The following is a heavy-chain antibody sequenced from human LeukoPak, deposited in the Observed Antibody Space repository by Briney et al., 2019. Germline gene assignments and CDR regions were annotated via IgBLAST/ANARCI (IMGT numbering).Heavy chain of an antibody. CDR1: GFSFSIYG. V-gene: IGHV3-30*02. CDR2: IRYDGSVK. J-gene: IGHJ4*02. D-gene: IGHD6-6*01. Sequence: GGSLRLSCAASGFSFSIYGMHRVRQAPGKGLEWVAYIRYDGSVKYYADSVKGRFTISRDNSKSTLYLQMNSLRAEDTAVYYCAKPPGGVARCFDSWGQGTLVTVSS. CDR3: AKPPGGVARCFDS.